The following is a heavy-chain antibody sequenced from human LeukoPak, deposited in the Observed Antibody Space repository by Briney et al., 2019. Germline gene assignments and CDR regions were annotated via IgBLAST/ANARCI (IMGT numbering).Heavy chain of an antibody. J-gene: IGHJ6*03. Sequence: SETLSLTCAVSGGSISSGGYSWSWIRQPPGKGLEWIGYIYHSGSTYYNPSLKSRVTISVDTSKNQFSLKLTSVTAADTAVYYCARLRFLGDYYYMDVWGKGTTVTVSS. CDR1: GGSISSGGYS. V-gene: IGHV4-30-2*01. CDR3: ARLRFLGDYYYMDV. CDR2: IYHSGST. D-gene: IGHD3-3*01.